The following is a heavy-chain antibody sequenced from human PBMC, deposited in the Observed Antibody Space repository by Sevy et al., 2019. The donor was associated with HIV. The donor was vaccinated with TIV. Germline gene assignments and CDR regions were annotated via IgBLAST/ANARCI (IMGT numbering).Heavy chain of an antibody. D-gene: IGHD3-22*01. CDR3: ARTLYYYDSSGYYYVLPYDYYGMDV. CDR2: IYYSGST. J-gene: IGHJ6*02. V-gene: IGHV4-39*01. Sequence: SETLSLTCTVSGGSISSSSYYWGWIRQPPGKGLEWIGSIYYSGSTDYNPSLKSRVTISVDTSKNQFSLKLSSVTAADTAVYYCARTLYYYDSSGYYYVLPYDYYGMDVWGQGTTVTVSS. CDR1: GGSISSSSYY.